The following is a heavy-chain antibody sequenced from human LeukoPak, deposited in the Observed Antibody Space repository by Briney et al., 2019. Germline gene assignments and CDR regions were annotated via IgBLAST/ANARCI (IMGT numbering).Heavy chain of an antibody. CDR3: AKDWHEDF. V-gene: IGHV3-23*01. Sequence: QPGGSLRLSCATSGFSFSSYAMSWVRQAPGKGLEWVSAISNSGNTYYVDSVKGRFTISRDNSKNTLYLQMNSLRADDTAVYYCAKDWHEDFWDQGTLVAVSS. CDR1: GFSFSSYA. J-gene: IGHJ4*02. CDR2: ISNSGNT.